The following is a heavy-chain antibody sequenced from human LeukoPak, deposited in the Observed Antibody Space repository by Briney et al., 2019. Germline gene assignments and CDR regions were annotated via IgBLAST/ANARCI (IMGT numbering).Heavy chain of an antibody. CDR1: GFTVSSNY. V-gene: IGHV3-53*01. Sequence: TGGSLRLSCAASGFTVSSNYMSWVRQAPGKGLEWVSVIYSGGSTYYADSVKGRFTISRDDSKNTLYLQMNSLRAEDTAVYYCARGGGDCWFAFDIWGQGTMVTVSS. CDR3: ARGGGDCWFAFDI. D-gene: IGHD2-21*02. J-gene: IGHJ3*02. CDR2: IYSGGST.